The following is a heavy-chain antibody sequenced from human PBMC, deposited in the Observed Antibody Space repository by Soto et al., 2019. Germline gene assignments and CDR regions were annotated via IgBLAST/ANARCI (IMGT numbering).Heavy chain of an antibody. J-gene: IGHJ5*02. CDR2: IYYSGST. CDR3: ARVVAVAGLNWFDP. V-gene: IGHV4-59*01. Sequence: SETLSLTCTVSGGSISSYYWSWIRQPPGKGLEWIGYIYYSGSTNYNPSLKSRVTISVDTSKNQFSLKLSSVTAADTAVYYCARVVAVAGLNWFDPWGQGTLVTVSS. D-gene: IGHD6-19*01. CDR1: GGSISSYY.